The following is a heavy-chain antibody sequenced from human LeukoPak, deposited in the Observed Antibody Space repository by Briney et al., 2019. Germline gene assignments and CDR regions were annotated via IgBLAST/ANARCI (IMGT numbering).Heavy chain of an antibody. Sequence: GASVKVSCKASGGTFSSYAISWVRQAPGQGLEWMGGIIPIFGTANYAQKFQGRVTINADESTSTAYMELSSLRSEDTAVYYCARAPGGYSYGYYFDYWGQGTLVTASS. V-gene: IGHV1-69*13. CDR2: IIPIFGTA. J-gene: IGHJ4*02. CDR1: GGTFSSYA. CDR3: ARAPGGYSYGYYFDY. D-gene: IGHD5-18*01.